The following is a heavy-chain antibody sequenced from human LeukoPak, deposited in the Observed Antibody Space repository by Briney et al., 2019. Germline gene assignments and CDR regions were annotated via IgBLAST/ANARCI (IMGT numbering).Heavy chain of an antibody. J-gene: IGHJ3*02. V-gene: IGHV3-11*01. CDR3: ARDDPDFRTDAFDI. D-gene: IGHD2/OR15-2a*01. Sequence: GGSLRLSCAASGFSFSDYYMSWIRQAPGKGLEWVSQISTSGTNIYYADSVKGRFTISRDNARNSLFLQMNSLRAQDTAVYYCARDDPDFRTDAFDIWGQGTMVIVSS. CDR2: ISTSGTNI. CDR1: GFSFSDYY.